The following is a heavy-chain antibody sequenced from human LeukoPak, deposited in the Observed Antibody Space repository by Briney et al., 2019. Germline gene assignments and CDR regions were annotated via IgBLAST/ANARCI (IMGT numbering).Heavy chain of an antibody. CDR1: GFTFSSYG. V-gene: IGHV3-30*18. CDR2: ISYDGSNK. Sequence: GTSLRLSCAASGFTFSSYGMHWVRQAPGKGLEWVAVISYDGSNKYYADSVKGRFTISRDNSKNTLYLQMNSLRAEDMAVYYCAKDLGYCSGNRCLATDYWGQGTLVTVSS. D-gene: IGHD2-15*01. J-gene: IGHJ4*02. CDR3: AKDLGYCSGNRCLATDY.